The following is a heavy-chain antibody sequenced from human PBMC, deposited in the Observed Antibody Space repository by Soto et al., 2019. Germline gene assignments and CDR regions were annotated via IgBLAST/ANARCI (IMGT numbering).Heavy chain of an antibody. V-gene: IGHV3-30*18. J-gene: IGHJ4*02. Sequence: QVHLVESGGGVAQPGRSLRLSCAASGFTFSSYGIHWFRQAPAKGREGVAVISYDGRNTYYGDSVKGRFTVSRDNSKNTLYLQMNSLRAEDTAVYYCAKDRTYSDSWPSGPFDYWGQGTLVTVSS. D-gene: IGHD6-13*01. CDR2: ISYDGRNT. CDR3: AKDRTYSDSWPSGPFDY. CDR1: GFTFSSYG.